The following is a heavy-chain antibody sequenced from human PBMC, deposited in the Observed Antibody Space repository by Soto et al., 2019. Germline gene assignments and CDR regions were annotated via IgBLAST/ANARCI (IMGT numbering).Heavy chain of an antibody. J-gene: IGHJ4*02. CDR3: ARASYYYDSSGYYPFDY. CDR2: IYYSGST. CDR1: GGSISSHY. V-gene: IGHV4-59*11. D-gene: IGHD3-22*01. Sequence: TSETLSLTCTVSGGSISSHYWSWIRQPPGKGLEWIGYIYYSGSTNYNPSLKSRVTISVDTSKNQFSLRLSSVTAADTAVYYCARASYYYDSSGYYPFDYWGQGTLVTVSS.